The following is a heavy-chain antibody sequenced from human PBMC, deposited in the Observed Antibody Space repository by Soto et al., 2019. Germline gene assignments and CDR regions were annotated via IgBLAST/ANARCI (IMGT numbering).Heavy chain of an antibody. CDR2: IVVGSGNT. V-gene: IGHV1-58*01. D-gene: IGHD6-19*01. J-gene: IGHJ6*02. CDR1: AFTFTSSA. CDR3: AAEGAREQWLVRMDV. Sequence: SVKVSCKASAFTFTSSAVQWVRQARGQRLEWIGWIVVGSGNTNYAQKFQERVTITRDMSTSTAYVELSSLRSEDTAVYYCAAEGAREQWLVRMDVWGQGTTVTVSS.